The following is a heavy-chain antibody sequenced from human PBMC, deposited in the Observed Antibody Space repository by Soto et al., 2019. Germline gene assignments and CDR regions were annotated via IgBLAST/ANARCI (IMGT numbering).Heavy chain of an antibody. CDR2: ISCSGSTI. V-gene: IGHV3-23*01. CDR3: AKSPGNSGYYSFDY. D-gene: IGHD3-22*01. CDR1: GFMLNNYA. Sequence: EVQLLESGGGLLQPGGSLRLSCAASGFMLNNYAMNWVRQAPGKGLEWVSSISCSGSTINYADSVRGRFTISRDTSKSTLYLQMDTLRAEDTAVYYCAKSPGNSGYYSFDYWGQGTLVTVSS. J-gene: IGHJ4*02.